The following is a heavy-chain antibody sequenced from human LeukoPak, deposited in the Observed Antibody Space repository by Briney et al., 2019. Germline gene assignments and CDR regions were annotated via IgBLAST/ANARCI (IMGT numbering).Heavy chain of an antibody. CDR3: ATYYDFWSAYRSDY. D-gene: IGHD3-3*01. V-gene: IGHV3-7*01. J-gene: IGHJ4*02. CDR1: GFTFSNYW. CDR2: INPDSSEK. Sequence: GGSLRLSCAASGFTFSNYWMKWVRQPSGKGLEWVATINPDSSEKLYVDSVKGRFSISRDNAENSLYLQMNSLRAEDTAVYYCATYYDFWSAYRSDYWGQGTLVTVSS.